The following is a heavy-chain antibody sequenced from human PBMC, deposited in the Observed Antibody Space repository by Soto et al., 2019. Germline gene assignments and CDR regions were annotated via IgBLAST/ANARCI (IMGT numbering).Heavy chain of an antibody. CDR2: IIPIFGTA. D-gene: IGHD2-8*01. V-gene: IGHV1-69*13. CDR1: GGPFSSYA. J-gene: IGHJ6*02. Sequence: APVKVSCKAFGGPFSSYAISWGRKAPGQGLGWIGGIIPIFGTANYAQKFQGRVTITADESTSTAYMELSSLRSEDTAVYYCARRHCTNGVCYIGYYYYGMDVWGQGTTVTVSS. CDR3: ARRHCTNGVCYIGYYYYGMDV.